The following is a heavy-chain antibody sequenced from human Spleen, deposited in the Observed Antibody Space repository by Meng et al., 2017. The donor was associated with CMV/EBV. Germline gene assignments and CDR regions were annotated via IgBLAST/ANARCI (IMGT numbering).Heavy chain of an antibody. CDR1: GGSISSKSYH. J-gene: IGHJ6*02. CDR3: ASGVKWDDVTSGAMDV. D-gene: IGHD1-1*01. Sequence: SETLSLTCTVSGGSISSKSYHWGWIRQPPGKGLEWIGAFYYRGSTYKSPSLKSRVTISVDTSKNQLSLKLRSVTAADTAVYFCASGVKWDDVTSGAMDVWGQGTTVTVSS. V-gene: IGHV4-39*07. CDR2: FYYRGST.